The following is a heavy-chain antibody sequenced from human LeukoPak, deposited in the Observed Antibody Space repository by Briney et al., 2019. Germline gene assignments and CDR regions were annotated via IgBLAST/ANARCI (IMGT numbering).Heavy chain of an antibody. CDR1: GFSVSGNY. CDR2: IYSGGST. D-gene: IGHD3-22*01. J-gene: IGHJ5*02. V-gene: IGHV3-53*01. Sequence: GGSLRLSCAVSGFSVSGNYMSWVRQAPGKGLEWVSVIYSGGSTYYADSVKGRFTISRDNSKNTLYLQMNSLRAEDTAVYYCAREDYYDSSGHHWGQGTLVTVSS. CDR3: AREDYYDSSGHH.